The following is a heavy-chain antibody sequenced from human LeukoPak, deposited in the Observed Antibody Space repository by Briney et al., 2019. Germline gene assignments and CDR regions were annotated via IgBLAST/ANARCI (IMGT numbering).Heavy chain of an antibody. Sequence: GGSLRLSCAASGFTFSSYSMNWVRQAPGEGLEWVSYISSSSSTIYYADSVKGRFTISRDNAKNTLYLQMNSLRAEDTAVYYCAKNKWYNWKSPISDYWGQGTLVTVSS. V-gene: IGHV3-48*01. CDR1: GFTFSSYS. D-gene: IGHD1-20*01. CDR2: ISSSSSTI. J-gene: IGHJ4*02. CDR3: AKNKWYNWKSPISDY.